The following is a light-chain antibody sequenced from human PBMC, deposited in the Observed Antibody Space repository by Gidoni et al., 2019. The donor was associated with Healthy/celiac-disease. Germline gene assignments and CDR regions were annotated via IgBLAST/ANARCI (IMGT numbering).Light chain of an antibody. CDR2: DDS. V-gene: IGLV3-21*02. CDR1: NIGSKS. Sequence: SYVLTQPPSVSVAPGQTARITCGGNNIGSKSVHCYQQKPGQAPVLVVYDDSDRPSGIPERFSGSNSGNTATLTISRVEAGDEADYYCQVWDSSSDHPEVFGTGTKVTVL. J-gene: IGLJ1*01. CDR3: QVWDSSSDHPEV.